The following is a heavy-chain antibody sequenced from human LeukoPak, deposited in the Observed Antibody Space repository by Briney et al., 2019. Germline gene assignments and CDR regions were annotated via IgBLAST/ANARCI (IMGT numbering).Heavy chain of an antibody. D-gene: IGHD1-14*01. CDR3: ARGVEPLAANTLAY. V-gene: IGHV3-53*01. J-gene: IGHJ4*02. Sequence: PGGSLRLSCAASGFTVITNDMTWVRQALGKELEWVSVLYSDGNTKYADSVQGRFTISRDNSKNTLYLEMNSLSPDDTAVYYCARGVEPLAANTLAYWGQGTLVTVSS. CDR1: GFTVITND. CDR2: LYSDGNT.